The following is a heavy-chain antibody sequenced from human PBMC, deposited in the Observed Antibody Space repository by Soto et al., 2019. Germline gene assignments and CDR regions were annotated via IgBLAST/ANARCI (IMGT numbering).Heavy chain of an antibody. J-gene: IGHJ4*02. CDR1: GGSISSYH. Sequence: PSETLSLTCTVSGGSISSYHWSWIRQSAGKGLEWIGRIYTSGNTHYNPSLKSRVTVSIDTSKNQFFLTVNSVTAADSAAYYCARESGDNWDYEAYWGQGTPVTVSS. D-gene: IGHD1-7*01. V-gene: IGHV4-4*07. CDR3: ARESGDNWDYEAY. CDR2: IYTSGNT.